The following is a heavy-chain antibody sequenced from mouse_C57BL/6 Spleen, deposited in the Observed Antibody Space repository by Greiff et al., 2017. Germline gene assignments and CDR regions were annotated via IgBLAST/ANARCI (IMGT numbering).Heavy chain of an antibody. CDR2: INPGSGGT. D-gene: IGHD4-1*01. CDR3: ARSGWDEDWYFDV. V-gene: IGHV1-54*01. J-gene: IGHJ1*03. Sequence: VKLMESGAELVRPGTSVKVSCKASGYAFTNYLIEWVKQRPGQGLEWIGVINPGSGGTNYNEKFKGKATLTADKSSSTAYMQLSSLTSEDSAVYFCARSGWDEDWYFDVWGTGNTVTVSS. CDR1: GYAFTNYL.